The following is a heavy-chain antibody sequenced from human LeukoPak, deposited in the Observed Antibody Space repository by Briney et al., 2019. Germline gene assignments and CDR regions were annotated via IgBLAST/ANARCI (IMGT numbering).Heavy chain of an antibody. V-gene: IGHV3-7*03. CDR2: XXQEGSEK. J-gene: IGHJ4*02. D-gene: IGHD3-3*01. CDR3: AKDREYDFWSGDKGGDY. CDR1: GFXFXSXX. Sequence: GGSLRLSCAASGFXFXSXXXXWXXXXXXXXXXXXXXXXQEGSEKYYVDSVKGRFTISRDNAKNSLYLQMNSLRAEDTAVYYCAKDREYDFWSGDKGGDYWGQGTLVTVSS.